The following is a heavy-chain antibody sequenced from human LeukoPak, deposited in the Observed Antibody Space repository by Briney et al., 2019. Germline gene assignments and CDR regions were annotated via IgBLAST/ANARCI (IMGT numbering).Heavy chain of an antibody. CDR3: ARVRTIAAAGTFDY. Sequence: ASVKVSCKASGYTFTSYGISWVRQAPGQGLEWMGWISAYNGNTNYAQKLQGRVTMTTDTSTSTAYMELRSLRSDDTAAYYCARVRTIAAAGTFDYWGQGTLVTVSS. D-gene: IGHD6-13*01. V-gene: IGHV1-18*01. CDR1: GYTFTSYG. J-gene: IGHJ4*02. CDR2: ISAYNGNT.